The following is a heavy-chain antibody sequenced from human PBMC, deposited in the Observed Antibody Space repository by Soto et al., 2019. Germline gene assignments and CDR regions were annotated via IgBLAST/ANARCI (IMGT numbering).Heavy chain of an antibody. V-gene: IGHV3-33*01. J-gene: IGHJ4*02. CDR2: IWYDGSNK. D-gene: IGHD4-17*01. CDR3: ARGYGGNPDY. CDR1: GFTFSSYG. Sequence: QVQLVESGGGVVQPGRSLRLSCAASGFTFSSYGMHWVRQAPGKGLEWVAVIWYDGSNKYYADSVKGRFTISRDNSKNTLYLQIDSLRAEDTAVYYCARGYGGNPDYWGQGTLVTVSS.